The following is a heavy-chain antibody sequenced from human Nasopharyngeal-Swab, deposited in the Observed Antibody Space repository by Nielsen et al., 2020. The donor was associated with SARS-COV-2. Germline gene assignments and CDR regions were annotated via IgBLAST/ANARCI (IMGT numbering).Heavy chain of an antibody. Sequence: ASVKVSCKASGYTFTSYAMHWVRQAPGQRLEWMGWINAGNGNTKYSQKFQGSVTITRDTSASTAYMELSSLRSEDTDVYYCARRRGTYYYDSSGYGGFDYWGQGTLVTVSS. CDR3: ARRRGTYYYDSSGYGGFDY. J-gene: IGHJ4*02. D-gene: IGHD3-22*01. CDR1: GYTFTSYA. CDR2: INAGNGNT. V-gene: IGHV1-3*01.